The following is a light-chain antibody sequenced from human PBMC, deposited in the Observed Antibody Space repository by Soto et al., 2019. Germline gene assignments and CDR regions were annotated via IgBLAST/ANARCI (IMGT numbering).Light chain of an antibody. CDR1: QSVSSSY. CDR3: QQYGSSAT. J-gene: IGKJ4*01. CDR2: GAS. Sequence: EIVLTQSPGTLSLSPGERATLSCRASQSVSSSYLAWYQQKPGQAPRLLIYGASSRATGIPDRFGGSGSGTDFTLTISRLEPEDFAVYYCQQYGSSATFGGGTKVEIK. V-gene: IGKV3-20*01.